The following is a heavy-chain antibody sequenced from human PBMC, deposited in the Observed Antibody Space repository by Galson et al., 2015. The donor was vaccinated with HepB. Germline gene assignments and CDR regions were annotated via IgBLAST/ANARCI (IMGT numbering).Heavy chain of an antibody. CDR3: ARDGVAGVEMATIAGLGAFDI. D-gene: IGHD5-24*01. CDR1: GFTFSSYA. Sequence: SLRLSCAASGFTFSSYAMSWVRQAPGKGLEWVAVISYDGSNKYYADSVKGRFTISRDNSKNTLYLQMNSLRAEDTAVYYCARDGVAGVEMATIAGLGAFDIWGQGTMVTVSS. CDR2: ISYDGSNK. J-gene: IGHJ3*02. V-gene: IGHV3-30-3*01.